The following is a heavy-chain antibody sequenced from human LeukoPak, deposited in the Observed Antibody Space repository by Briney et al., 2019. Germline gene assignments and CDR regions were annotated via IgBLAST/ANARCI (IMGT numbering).Heavy chain of an antibody. J-gene: IGHJ4*02. CDR2: ISGSGANT. CDR1: GFTFTNYA. V-gene: IGHV3-23*01. CDR3: AKIPHPSYYFDY. D-gene: IGHD2-21*01. Sequence: QSGASLSLSCAASGFTFTNYAMGWVRQAPGKGLEWVSAISGSGANTYYADSVRGRFTIFRDNSANTLYLQMNSLRAEDTAVYYCAKIPHPSYYFDYWGQGTLVTVSS.